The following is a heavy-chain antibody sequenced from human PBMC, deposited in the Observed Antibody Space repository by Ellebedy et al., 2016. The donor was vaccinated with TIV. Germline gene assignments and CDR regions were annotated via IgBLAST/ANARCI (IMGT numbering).Heavy chain of an antibody. V-gene: IGHV3-7*01. CDR2: IKYDGAYK. Sequence: GESLKISCAASGFTFSVTWMSWARQAPGKGLEWVARIKYDGAYKDYVDSVKGRFTISRDNAKNSLYLQINSLRVEDTAVYYCVKEGEGGDYNSHFQYWGQGNLVTVSS. J-gene: IGHJ4*02. D-gene: IGHD4-17*01. CDR1: GFTFSVTW. CDR3: VKEGEGGDYNSHFQY.